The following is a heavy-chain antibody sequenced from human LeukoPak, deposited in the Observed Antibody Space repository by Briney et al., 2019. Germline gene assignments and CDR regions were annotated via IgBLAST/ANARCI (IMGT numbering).Heavy chain of an antibody. CDR2: INHSGSA. D-gene: IGHD3-22*01. Sequence: PSETLSLTCAVYGGSFSGYYWSWIRQPPGKGLEWIGEINHSGSANYNPSLKSRVTISVDTSKNQFSLKLSSVTAADTAVYYCARSSSGYYYVRGPRQPDYWGQGTLVTVSS. J-gene: IGHJ4*02. V-gene: IGHV4-34*01. CDR3: ARSSSGYYYVRGPRQPDY. CDR1: GGSFSGYY.